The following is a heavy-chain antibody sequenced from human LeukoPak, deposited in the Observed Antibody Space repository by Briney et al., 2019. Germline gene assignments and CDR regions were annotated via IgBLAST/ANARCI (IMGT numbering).Heavy chain of an antibody. J-gene: IGHJ3*02. CDR1: GFTFDDYA. CDR2: ISWNSGSI. CDR3: AKDTTGVGATDAFDI. D-gene: IGHD1-26*01. Sequence: GGSLRLSCAASGFTFDDYAMHWVRQAPGKGLEWVSGISWNSGSIGYADSVKGRFTIPRDNAKNSLYLQMNSLRAEDTALYYCAKDTTGVGATDAFDIWGQGTMVTVSS. V-gene: IGHV3-9*01.